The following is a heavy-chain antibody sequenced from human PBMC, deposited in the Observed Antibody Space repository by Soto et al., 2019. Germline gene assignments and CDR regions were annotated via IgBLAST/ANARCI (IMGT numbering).Heavy chain of an antibody. V-gene: IGHV1-2*06. Sequence: QAQLMQSGAEVRKPGTSVKVSCETSGYNFRGYYVHWVRQAPGHGLQWLGRIDPNSGDTDYAQTFQGRIAVTRDTSLASVYMDLISLTSHDTAVYFCARAPQVLMSTYFDFWGQGTPVVVSS. CDR2: IDPNSGDT. CDR3: ARAPQVLMSTYFDF. D-gene: IGHD2-21*01. J-gene: IGHJ4*02. CDR1: GYNFRGYY.